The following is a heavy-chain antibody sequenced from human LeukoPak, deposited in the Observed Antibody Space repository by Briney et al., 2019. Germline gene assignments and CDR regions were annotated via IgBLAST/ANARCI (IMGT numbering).Heavy chain of an antibody. V-gene: IGHV3-74*01. Sequence: PGGSLRLSCAASGFTFSTYGMHWVRQAPGKGLLWVSHINSNRSNTSYAASVKGRFTISRDNAKNTLYLQMNSLRAEDTAVYYCASDLTGGVIQYIWGQGTLVTVSS. CDR2: INSNRSNT. D-gene: IGHD3-16*02. CDR1: GFTFSTYG. J-gene: IGHJ4*02. CDR3: ASDLTGGVIQYI.